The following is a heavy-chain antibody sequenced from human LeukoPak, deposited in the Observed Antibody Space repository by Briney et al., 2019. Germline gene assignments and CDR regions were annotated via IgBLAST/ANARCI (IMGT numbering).Heavy chain of an antibody. J-gene: IGHJ6*04. CDR2: IIPIFSTA. V-gene: IGHV1-69*13. D-gene: IGHD3-10*01. CDR1: GGTFSSYA. CDR3: ARNYYASGSYDTFSSYYGMDV. Sequence: ASVKVSCKASGGTFSSYAISWVRQAPGQGLEWMGGIIPIFSTANYAQKFQGRVTITADESTSTAYMELSSLRSEDTAVYYCARNYYASGSYDTFSSYYGMDVWGKGTTVTVSS.